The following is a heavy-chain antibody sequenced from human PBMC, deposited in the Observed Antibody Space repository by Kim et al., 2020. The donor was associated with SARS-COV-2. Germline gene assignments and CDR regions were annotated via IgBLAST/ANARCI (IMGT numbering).Heavy chain of an antibody. J-gene: IGHJ3*02. CDR1: GFTFSSYS. CDR3: AREGIAATEQAFDI. D-gene: IGHD6-13*01. Sequence: GGSLRLSCAASGFTFSSYSMNWVRQAPGKGLEWVSSISSSSYYIYYADSVKGRFTISRDNAKNSLYLQMNSLRAEDTAVYYCAREGIAATEQAFDIWGQGTMVTVSS. CDR2: ISSSSYYI. V-gene: IGHV3-21*01.